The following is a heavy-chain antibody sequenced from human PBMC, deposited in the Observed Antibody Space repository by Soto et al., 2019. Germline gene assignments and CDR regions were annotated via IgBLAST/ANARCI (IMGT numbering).Heavy chain of an antibody. CDR2: INTDNGNT. D-gene: IGHD3-3*01. CDR3: ARDFCSDVACYCPYY. Sequence: QVQLVQSGAEVKKPGDSVKVSCKASGYTFNTYGITWVRQAPGQGLEWMGWINTDNGNTIYAQNFQCRVIMTTDRSTSTAFMELRSLTSDDTAVFYCARDFCSDVACYCPYYWGQGTLVTVSS. J-gene: IGHJ4*02. V-gene: IGHV1-18*01. CDR1: GYTFNTYG.